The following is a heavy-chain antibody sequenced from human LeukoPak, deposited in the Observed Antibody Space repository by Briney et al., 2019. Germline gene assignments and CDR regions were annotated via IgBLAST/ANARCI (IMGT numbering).Heavy chain of an antibody. CDR1: GFTFSSYA. V-gene: IGHV3-23*01. CDR3: AKDFLRYFDWFYFDY. D-gene: IGHD3-9*01. J-gene: IGHJ4*02. Sequence: GGSLRLSCAASGFTFSSYAMSWVRRAPGKGLEWVSAISGSGGSTYYADSVKGRFTISRDNSKNTLYLQMNSLRAEDTAVYYCAKDFLRYFDWFYFDYWGQGTLVTVSS. CDR2: ISGSGGST.